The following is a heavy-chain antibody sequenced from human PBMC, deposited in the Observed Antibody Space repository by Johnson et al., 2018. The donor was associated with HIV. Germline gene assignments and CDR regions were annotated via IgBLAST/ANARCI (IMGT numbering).Heavy chain of an antibody. J-gene: IGHJ3*02. CDR1: GFTFRSYA. V-gene: IGHV3-NL1*01. CDR2: IYSGGST. CDR3: TTEDSSGYNSLGAFDI. D-gene: IGHD3-22*01. Sequence: QVHLVEPGGGLVQPGRSLRLSCAASGFTFRSYAMHWVRQAPGKGLEWVSVIYSGGSTYYAASVRRRFTISRDNAKNSLYLQMTSLSAEDTAVYYCTTEDSSGYNSLGAFDIWGPGTMVTVSS.